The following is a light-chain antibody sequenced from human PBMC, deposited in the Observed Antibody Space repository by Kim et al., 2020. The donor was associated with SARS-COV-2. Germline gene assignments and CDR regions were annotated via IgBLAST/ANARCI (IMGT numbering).Light chain of an antibody. CDR1: DLRSYY. CDR2: DQN. J-gene: IGLJ3*02. CDR3: SSRDSSGNHWV. V-gene: IGLV3-19*01. Sequence: LGQTVRITCQGDDLRSYYADWYQQKPGQAPALVIYDQNSRPSWIPDRFSGSDSGNTASLTITGAQAEDEADYYCSSRDSSGNHWVFGGGTKLTVL.